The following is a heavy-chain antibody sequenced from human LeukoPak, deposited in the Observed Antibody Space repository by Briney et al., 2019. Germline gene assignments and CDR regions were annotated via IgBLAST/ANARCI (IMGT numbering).Heavy chain of an antibody. Sequence: GGSLRLSCAASGFTFSSYAMSWVRQAPGKGLVWVSRINSDGSSTSYADSVKGRFTISRDNAKNTLYLQMNSLRAEDTAVYCCARDSPPRGFDIWGQGTMVTVSS. CDR1: GFTFSSYA. CDR3: ARDSPPRGFDI. CDR2: INSDGSST. V-gene: IGHV3-74*01. J-gene: IGHJ3*02. D-gene: IGHD3-10*01.